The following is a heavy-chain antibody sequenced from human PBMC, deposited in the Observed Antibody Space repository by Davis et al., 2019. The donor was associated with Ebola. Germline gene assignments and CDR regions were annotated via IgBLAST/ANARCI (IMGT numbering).Heavy chain of an antibody. J-gene: IGHJ5*02. D-gene: IGHD6-6*01. CDR3: ARGHTITAVSNWFDP. CDR1: GGSISYYY. CDR2: ITYSGST. V-gene: IGHV4-59*01. Sequence: SETLSLTCTVSGGSISYYYWNWIRQPPGKGLEYIGYITYSGSTNYNPSLKSRVTISVDTSKNQFSLKLSSVTAADTAVYYCARGHTITAVSNWFDPWGQGTLVTVSS.